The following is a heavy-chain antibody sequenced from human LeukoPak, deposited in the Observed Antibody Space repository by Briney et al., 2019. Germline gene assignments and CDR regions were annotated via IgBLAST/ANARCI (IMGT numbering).Heavy chain of an antibody. D-gene: IGHD4-11*01. J-gene: IGHJ4*02. CDR3: ATVPMTTVTTYFDY. CDR1: GYTFTSYG. Sequence: ASVKVSCKASGYTFTSYGISWVRQAPGQGLEWMGWISAYNGNTNYAQKLQGRVTMTTDTSTSTAYMELSSLRSEDTAVYYCATVPMTTVTTYFDYWGQGTLVTVSS. V-gene: IGHV1-18*01. CDR2: ISAYNGNT.